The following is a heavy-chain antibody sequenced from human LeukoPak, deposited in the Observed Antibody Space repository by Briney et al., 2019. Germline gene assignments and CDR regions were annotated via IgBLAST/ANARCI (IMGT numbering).Heavy chain of an antibody. CDR2: VSSNGGST. J-gene: IGHJ3*02. D-gene: IGHD2-15*01. V-gene: IGHV3-64D*06. CDR1: GFTFSNYA. CDR3: VKALGYCSGGSCLAFDI. Sequence: GGSLRLSCSASGFTFSNYAMHWVRQAPGKGLEYVSAVSSNGGSTYYADSVKGRFTISRDNSKNTLYLQMSSLRAEDTAVYYCVKALGYCSGGSCLAFDIWGQGTMVTVSS.